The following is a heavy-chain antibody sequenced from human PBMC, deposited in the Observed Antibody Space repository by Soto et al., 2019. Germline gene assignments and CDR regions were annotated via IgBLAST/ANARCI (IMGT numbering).Heavy chain of an antibody. D-gene: IGHD6-13*01. Sequence: VQHVQSGAEVKKPGASVKVSCKASGYTFTSYAVHWVRQAPGQRLEWMGWINAGNGNTEYSQKLQGRVTITRDTSASTSYMELSSLRSEDTAVYYCARGSEPAYSTWYVNGDYWGQGTLVTVSS. J-gene: IGHJ4*02. CDR2: INAGNGNT. CDR1: GYTFTSYA. V-gene: IGHV1-3*01. CDR3: ARGSEPAYSTWYVNGDY.